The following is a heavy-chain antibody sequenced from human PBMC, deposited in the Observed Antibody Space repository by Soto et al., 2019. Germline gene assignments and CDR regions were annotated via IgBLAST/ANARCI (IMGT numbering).Heavy chain of an antibody. D-gene: IGHD2-15*01. J-gene: IGHJ6*02. Sequence: QVQLVQSGAEVKKPGSSVKVSCKASGGTFSAYAISWVRQAPGQGLEWLGGIAPLFGTANYAQKFQGRVTITADESSSTAYMELSSLRSEDTAVYYCASPRTCSGGSCHPSGYYYYGMDVWGQGTTVTVSS. CDR2: IAPLFGTA. CDR1: GGTFSAYA. CDR3: ASPRTCSGGSCHPSGYYYYGMDV. V-gene: IGHV1-69*01.